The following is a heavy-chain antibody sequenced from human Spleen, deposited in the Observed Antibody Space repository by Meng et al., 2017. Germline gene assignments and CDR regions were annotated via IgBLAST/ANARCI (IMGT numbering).Heavy chain of an antibody. J-gene: IGHJ4*02. V-gene: IGHV1-2*06. D-gene: IGHD4-17*01. CDR1: GYTFTGYY. CDR2: INPNSGGT. CDR3: ARTYGDFVDLDY. Sequence: ASVKVSCKASGYTFTGYYMHWVRQAPGQGLEWMGRINPNSGGTNYAQKFQGRVTMTRDTSISTAYMELSRLRSDDTAVFYCARTYGDFVDLDYWGRGTLATFPS.